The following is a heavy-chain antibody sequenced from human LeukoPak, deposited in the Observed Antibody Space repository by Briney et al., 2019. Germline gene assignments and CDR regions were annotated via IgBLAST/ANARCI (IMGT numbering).Heavy chain of an antibody. Sequence: GASVKVSCKASGYTFTSYGISWVRQAPGQGLEWMGWISAYNGNTNYAQKLQGRVTMTTDTSTSTAYMELRSLRSDDTAVYYCARDQEPITMVRPLRYWGQGTLVTVSS. CDR2: ISAYNGNT. CDR3: ARDQEPITMVRPLRY. V-gene: IGHV1-18*01. J-gene: IGHJ4*02. CDR1: GYTFTSYG. D-gene: IGHD3-10*01.